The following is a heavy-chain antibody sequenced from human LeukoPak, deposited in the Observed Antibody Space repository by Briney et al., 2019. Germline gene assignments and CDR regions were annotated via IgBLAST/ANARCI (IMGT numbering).Heavy chain of an antibody. CDR1: GFTVSSNY. D-gene: IGHD2-2*01. CDR2: IYSGGST. V-gene: IGHV3-53*01. J-gene: IGHJ4*02. CDR3: ARGIPQKVVYFDY. Sequence: GGSLRLSCAASGFTVSSNYMSWVRQAPGKGLEWVSVIYSGGSTYYADSVKGRFTISRDNSKNTLYLQMNSLRVEDTAVYYCARGIPQKVVYFDYWGQGTLVTVSS.